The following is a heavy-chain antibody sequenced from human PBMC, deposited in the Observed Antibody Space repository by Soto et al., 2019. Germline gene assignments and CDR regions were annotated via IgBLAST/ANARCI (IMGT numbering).Heavy chain of an antibody. CDR3: ARAQVAVVRGIWGKKTKTYYYSAMDG. J-gene: IGHJ6*02. D-gene: IGHD3-10*01. CDR2: ISSSSDYK. CDR1: GFSFSPYT. V-gene: IGHV3-21*01. Sequence: GGSLRLSCAASGFSFSPYTMNWVRQAPGKGLEWVSSISSSSDYKYYADSLKGRLTISRDNAGNSLYLQMNSLRAEDTAVYFCARAQVAVVRGIWGKKTKTYYYSAMDGWAQGTTVTVSS.